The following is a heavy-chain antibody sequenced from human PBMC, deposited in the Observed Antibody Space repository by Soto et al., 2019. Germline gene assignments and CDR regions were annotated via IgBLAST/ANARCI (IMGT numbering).Heavy chain of an antibody. J-gene: IGHJ6*02. D-gene: IGHD1-1*01. Sequence: QVHLQQWGAGLLKPSGTLSLTCAVSGGSFSDAYWSWVRQSPGRGLEWIGEVFHAGNTNYNPSLKSRVTLSADTAKNQFSLRLTSVTAADSAVYYCARAPREPLAEGPLFLYYYYGLDVWGQGTTVVVSS. CDR2: VFHAGNT. CDR3: ARAPREPLAEGPLFLYYYYGLDV. CDR1: GGSFSDAY. V-gene: IGHV4-34*02.